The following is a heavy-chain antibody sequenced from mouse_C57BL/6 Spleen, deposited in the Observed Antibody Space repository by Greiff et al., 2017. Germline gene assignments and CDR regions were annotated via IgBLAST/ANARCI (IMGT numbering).Heavy chain of an antibody. CDR2: IWRDGST. V-gene: IGHV2-6-1*01. CDR1: GFSLTSYG. J-gene: IGHJ3*01. CDR3: ARHYEYDVPGFAY. Sequence: VQLQQSGPGLVAPSQSLSISCTVSGFSLTSYGVHWVRQPPGKGLEWLVVIWRDGSTTYNSAPKSRLSIIKDNSKSQVFLKMNSLQTDDTAMYYCARHYEYDVPGFAYWGQGTLVTVSA. D-gene: IGHD2-4*01.